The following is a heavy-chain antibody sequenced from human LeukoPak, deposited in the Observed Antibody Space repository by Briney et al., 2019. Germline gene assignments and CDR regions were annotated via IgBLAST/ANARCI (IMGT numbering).Heavy chain of an antibody. CDR3: ARDGYYDSSGYSYFDY. D-gene: IGHD3-22*01. Sequence: PSETLSLTCTVSGGSISSGDYYWSWIRQPPGKGLEWIGYIYYSGSTYYNPSLKSRVTISVDTSKNQFSLKLSSVTAADTAVYYCARDGYYDSSGYSYFDYWGQGTLVTVSS. CDR2: IYYSGST. CDR1: GGSISSGDYY. V-gene: IGHV4-30-4*01. J-gene: IGHJ4*02.